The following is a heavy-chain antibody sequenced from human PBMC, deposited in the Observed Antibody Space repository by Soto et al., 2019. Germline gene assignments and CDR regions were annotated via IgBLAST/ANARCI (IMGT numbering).Heavy chain of an antibody. CDR2: IWYDGRGK. Sequence: GGSLRLSCAAAGFTFGTYGMHCVRQAPGKGLERVAGIWYDGRGKTYADSVTGRFSISRNNSQNTVYQQMNTLRAGDTAVDYCARGDCGGQCPCDSWGKG. J-gene: IGHJ4*02. V-gene: IGHV3-33*01. D-gene: IGHD2-21*01. CDR3: ARGDCGGQCPCDS. CDR1: GFTFGTYG.